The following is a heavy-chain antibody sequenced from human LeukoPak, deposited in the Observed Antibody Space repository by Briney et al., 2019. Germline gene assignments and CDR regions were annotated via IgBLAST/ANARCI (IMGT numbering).Heavy chain of an antibody. CDR3: ARPAYCGGNCYYFPDY. J-gene: IGHJ4*02. V-gene: IGHV3-15*01. D-gene: IGHD2-21*02. Sequence: PGGSLRLSCAASGFTFINAWMNWVRQAPGKGLEWVGRIKSKTDGGTTDYAAPVKGRFTISRDDSKNTLYLQMNSLKTEDTAVYYCARPAYCGGNCYYFPDYWGQGTLVTVSS. CDR1: GFTFINAW. CDR2: IKSKTDGGTT.